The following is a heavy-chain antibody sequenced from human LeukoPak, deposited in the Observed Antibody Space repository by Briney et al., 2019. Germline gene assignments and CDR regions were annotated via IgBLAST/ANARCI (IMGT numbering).Heavy chain of an antibody. CDR3: ARYSGSYYDYYYYMDV. V-gene: IGHV1-69*05. CDR2: IIPIFSTA. CDR1: GGTFSSYA. Sequence: GASVKASCKASGGTFSSYAISWVRQAPGQGLEWIGRIIPIFSTANYAQKFQGRVTITTDESTSTAYMELTSLRSEDTAVDYCARYSGSYYDYYYYMDVWGKGTTVTVSS. J-gene: IGHJ6*03. D-gene: IGHD1-26*01.